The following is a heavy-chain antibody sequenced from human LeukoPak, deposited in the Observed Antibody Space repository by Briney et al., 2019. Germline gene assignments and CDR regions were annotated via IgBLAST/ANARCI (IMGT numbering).Heavy chain of an antibody. V-gene: IGHV3-48*04. CDR1: GFTFSNAW. J-gene: IGHJ4*02. CDR2: ISSSSSTI. CDR3: ARKRPNYFDY. Sequence: GGSLRLSCAASGFTFSNAWMNWVRQAPGKGLEWVSYISSSSSTIYYADSVKGRFTISRDNAENSLYLQMNSLRAEDTALYYCARKRPNYFDYWGQGTLVTVSS.